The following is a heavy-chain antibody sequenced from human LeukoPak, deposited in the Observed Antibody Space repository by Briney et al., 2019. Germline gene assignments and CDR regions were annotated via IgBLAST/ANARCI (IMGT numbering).Heavy chain of an antibody. CDR1: GFTFSSHA. D-gene: IGHD5-24*01. CDR3: TRDAIDRWRYFDD. Sequence: PGGTLRLSCAASGFTFSSHAMNWVRQAPGKGLEWVSSISGSHDYIYYADSVKGRFSISRDNAKNSLYLQMNSLRVEDTAVYYCTRDAIDRWRYFDDWGQGTLVTVAS. V-gene: IGHV3-21*01. J-gene: IGHJ4*02. CDR2: ISGSHDYI.